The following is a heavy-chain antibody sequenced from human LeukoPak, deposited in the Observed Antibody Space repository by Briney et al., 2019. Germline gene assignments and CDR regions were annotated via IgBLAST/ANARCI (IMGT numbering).Heavy chain of an antibody. D-gene: IGHD6-19*01. Sequence: GGSLRLSCAASGFTFSSYGMHWVRQAPGKGLEWVAFIRYDGSNKYYADSVKGRFTISRDNSKNTLYLQMNSLRAEDTAVYYCAKRFVGSSGLYNIDSWGQGTLVTVSS. CDR1: GFTFSSYG. J-gene: IGHJ4*02. V-gene: IGHV3-30*02. CDR2: IRYDGSNK. CDR3: AKRFVGSSGLYNIDS.